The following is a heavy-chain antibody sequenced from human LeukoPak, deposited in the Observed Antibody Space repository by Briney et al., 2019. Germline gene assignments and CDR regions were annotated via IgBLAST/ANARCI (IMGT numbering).Heavy chain of an antibody. CDR3: ARDAIIVATIGVPGGFSY. CDR1: GFTFSSYG. CDR2: ISSSSSTI. Sequence: GGSLRLSCAASGFTFSSYGMTWVRQAPGKGLEWVSYISSSSSTIYYADSVKGRFTISRDNAKNSLYLQMNSLRAEDTAVYYCARDAIIVATIGVPGGFSYWGQGTLVTVSS. V-gene: IGHV3-48*01. D-gene: IGHD5-12*01. J-gene: IGHJ4*02.